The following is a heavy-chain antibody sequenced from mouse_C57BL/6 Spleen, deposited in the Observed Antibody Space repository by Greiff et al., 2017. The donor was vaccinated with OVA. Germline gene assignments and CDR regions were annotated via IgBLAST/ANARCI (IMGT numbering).Heavy chain of an antibody. CDR3: ARSGGSSSIYYFDY. Sequence: QVQLQQPGTELVKPGASVKLSCKASGYTFTSYWMHWVKQRPGQGLEWIGNINPSNGGTNYNEKFKSKATLTVDKSSSTAYMQLSSLTSEDSSVYYCARSGGSSSIYYFDYWGQGTTLSVSS. J-gene: IGHJ2*01. D-gene: IGHD1-1*01. CDR1: GYTFTSYW. CDR2: INPSNGGT. V-gene: IGHV1-53*01.